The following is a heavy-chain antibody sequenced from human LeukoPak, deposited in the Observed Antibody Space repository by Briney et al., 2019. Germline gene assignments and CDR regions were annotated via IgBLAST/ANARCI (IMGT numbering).Heavy chain of an antibody. CDR3: AGVQGVCNSTTCFVGNADV. V-gene: IGHV3-48*02. J-gene: IGHJ6*04. D-gene: IGHD2-2*01. Sequence: GGSLRLSCVGSGFIFRDHSMNWVRQAPGRGLEWGSYISSRGSTLYYADSVKGRLTISRDNAKKSVFLQMNGLRDEDTAVYYCAGVQGVCNSTTCFVGNADVWGKGTTVIVSS. CDR1: GFIFRDHS. CDR2: ISSRGSTL.